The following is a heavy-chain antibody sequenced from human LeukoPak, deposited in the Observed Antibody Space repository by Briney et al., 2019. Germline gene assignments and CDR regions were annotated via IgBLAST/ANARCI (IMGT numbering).Heavy chain of an antibody. CDR3: ARGRLRATTGFYYFDY. J-gene: IGHJ4*02. V-gene: IGHV4-34*01. CDR1: GGSFSGYY. Sequence: PSETLSLTCAVYGGSFSGYYWSWTRQPPGKGLEWIGEINHSGSTNYNPSLKSRVTISVDTSKNQFSLKLSSVAAADTAVYYCARGRLRATTGFYYFDYWGKGTLVTVSS. D-gene: IGHD1-26*01. CDR2: INHSGST.